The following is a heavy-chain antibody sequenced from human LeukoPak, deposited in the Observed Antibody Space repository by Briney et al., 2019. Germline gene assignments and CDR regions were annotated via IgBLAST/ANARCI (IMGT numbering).Heavy chain of an antibody. J-gene: IGHJ4*02. D-gene: IGHD3-10*01. CDR1: GFTFSSYG. Sequence: GGSLRLSCAASGFTFSSYGMHWVRQAPGKGLEWVAVISYDGSNKYYADSVKGRFTISRDNSKNTLYLQMNSLRAEDTAVYYCARVTSKAFGELLTPFDYWGQGTLVTVSS. CDR2: ISYDGSNK. V-gene: IGHV3-30*03. CDR3: ARVTSKAFGELLTPFDY.